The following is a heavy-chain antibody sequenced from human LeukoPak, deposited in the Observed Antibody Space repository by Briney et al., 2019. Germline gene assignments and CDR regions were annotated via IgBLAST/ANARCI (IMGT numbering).Heavy chain of an antibody. D-gene: IGHD5-12*01. Sequence: KASETLSLTCAVYDGSFSGYYWSWIRQPPGKGREWIGEINHSGSTNYNPSLKSRVTISVDTSKNQFSLKLSSVTAADTAVYYCARGRIVATITVLYLNWFDPWGQGTLVTVSS. CDR3: ARGRIVATITVLYLNWFDP. CDR1: DGSFSGYY. V-gene: IGHV4-34*01. CDR2: INHSGST. J-gene: IGHJ5*02.